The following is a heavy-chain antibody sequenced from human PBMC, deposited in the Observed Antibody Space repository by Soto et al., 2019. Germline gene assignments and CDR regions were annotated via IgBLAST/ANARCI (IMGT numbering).Heavy chain of an antibody. Sequence: PWGSLRLSWAASGCTFSDYDRSWILQAPGKGLEWVAVIWYDGSNKYYADSVKGRFTISRDNSKNTLYLQMNSLRAEDTAVYYCARDYGGSYSLSGAFDIWGQGTMVTVSS. V-gene: IGHV3-33*08. CDR1: GCTFSDYD. J-gene: IGHJ3*02. CDR2: IWYDGSNK. CDR3: ARDYGGSYSLSGAFDI. D-gene: IGHD1-26*01.